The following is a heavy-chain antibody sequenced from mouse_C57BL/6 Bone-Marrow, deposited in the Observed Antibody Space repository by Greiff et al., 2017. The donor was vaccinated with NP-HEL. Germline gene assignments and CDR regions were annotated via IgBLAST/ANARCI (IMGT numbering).Heavy chain of an antibody. D-gene: IGHD2-4*01. CDR1: GYAFSSSW. V-gene: IGHV1-82*01. CDR3: ARPYDYDGRGYYFDY. J-gene: IGHJ2*01. CDR2: IYPGDGDT. Sequence: VHLVESGPELVKPGASVKISCKASGYAFSSSWMNWVKQRPGKGLEWIGRIYPGDGDTNYNGKFKGKATLTADKSSSTAYMQLSSLTSEDSAVYFCARPYDYDGRGYYFDYWGQGTTLTVSS.